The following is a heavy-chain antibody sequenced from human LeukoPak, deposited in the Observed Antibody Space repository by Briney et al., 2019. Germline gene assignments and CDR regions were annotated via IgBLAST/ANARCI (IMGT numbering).Heavy chain of an antibody. J-gene: IGHJ4*02. V-gene: IGHV3-23*01. CDR3: AKDLTLILLPHLDY. Sequence: GGSLRLSCAASGFTFSSYAMSWVRQAPGKGLEWVSAISGSGGSTYYADSVKGRFTISRDNSKNTLYLQMNSLRAEDTAVYYCAKDLTLILLPHLDYWGQGTLVTVSS. CDR1: GFTFSSYA. CDR2: ISGSGGST. D-gene: IGHD2-15*01.